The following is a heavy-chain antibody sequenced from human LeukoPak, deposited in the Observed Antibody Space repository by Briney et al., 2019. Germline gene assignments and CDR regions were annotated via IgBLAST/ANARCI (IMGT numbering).Heavy chain of an antibody. V-gene: IGHV3-11*05. D-gene: IGHD5-24*01. CDR2: ISSSSSYT. CDR1: GFTFSDYY. J-gene: IGHJ3*02. CDR3: AREEMATPHDAFDI. Sequence: GGSLRLSCAASGFTFSDYYMSWIRQAPGKGLEWVSYISSSSSYTSYADSVKGRFTISRDNAKNSLYLQMNSLRAEDTAVYYCAREEMATPHDAFDIWGQGTMVTVSS.